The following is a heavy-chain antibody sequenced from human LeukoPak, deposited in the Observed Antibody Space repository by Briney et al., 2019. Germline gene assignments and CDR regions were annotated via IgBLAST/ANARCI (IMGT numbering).Heavy chain of an antibody. V-gene: IGHV4-4*07. D-gene: IGHD3-10*01. J-gene: IGHJ3*02. Sequence: SETLSLTCTVSGGSISSYYWSWIRQPAGKGLEWIGRIYTSGSTNYNPSLKSRVTISVDRSKNQFSLKLSSVTAADTAVYYCARAGITMVRGVIGAFDIWGQGTMVTVSS. CDR2: IYTSGST. CDR3: ARAGITMVRGVIGAFDI. CDR1: GGSISSYY.